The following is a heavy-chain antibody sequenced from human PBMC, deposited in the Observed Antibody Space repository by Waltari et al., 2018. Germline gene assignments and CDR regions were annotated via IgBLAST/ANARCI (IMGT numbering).Heavy chain of an antibody. D-gene: IGHD1-26*01. V-gene: IGHV1-18*01. J-gene: IGHJ4*02. Sequence: QVQLVQAVAEVKKPGASVKVSCTAPGHTFNSKGISWVPQAPVHGLEWMGWISAYNGNTNYAQNLQGRFTMTTDTSTSPAYMELRSLRSDDTAGYFCARGRGSYLDYWGQGTLVTVSS. CDR1: GHTFNSKG. CDR3: ARGRGSYLDY. CDR2: ISAYNGNT.